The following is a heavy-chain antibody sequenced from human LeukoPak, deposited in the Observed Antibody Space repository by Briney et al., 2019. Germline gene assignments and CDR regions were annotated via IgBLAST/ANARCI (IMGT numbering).Heavy chain of an antibody. CDR3: ARAGYYYDSSGYSGSSLFDY. CDR2: ISYDGSNK. Sequence: GRSLRLSCAASGFTFSSYAMHWVRQAPGKGLEWVAVISYDGSNKYYADSVKGRFTISRDNSKNTLYLQMNSLRAGDTAVYYCARAGYYYDSSGYSGSSLFDYWGQGTLVTVSS. D-gene: IGHD3-22*01. V-gene: IGHV3-30*04. J-gene: IGHJ4*02. CDR1: GFTFSSYA.